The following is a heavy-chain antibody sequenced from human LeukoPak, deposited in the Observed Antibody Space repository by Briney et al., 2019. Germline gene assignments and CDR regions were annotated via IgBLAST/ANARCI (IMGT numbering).Heavy chain of an antibody. V-gene: IGHV3-11*06. J-gene: IGHJ4*02. CDR3: ARVRCQGNRYFDY. CDR1: GFTFSDYY. Sequence: GGSLRLSCAASGFTFSDYYMSWIRQAPGKGLEWVSYISSSSSYTNYADSVKGRFTISRDNAKNSLYLQMNSLRAEDTAVYYCARVRCQGNRYFDYWGQGTLVTVSS. CDR2: ISSSSSYT. D-gene: IGHD4-17*01.